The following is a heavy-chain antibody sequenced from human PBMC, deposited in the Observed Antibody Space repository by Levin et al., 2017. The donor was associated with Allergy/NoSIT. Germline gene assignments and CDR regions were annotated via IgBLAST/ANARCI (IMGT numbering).Heavy chain of an antibody. D-gene: IGHD4-17*01. CDR1: GFTFSSYS. CDR2: ISSSSSYI. J-gene: IGHJ4*02. CDR3: AREPYGDYGSHFGFDY. Sequence: GESLKISCAASGFTFSSYSMNWVRQAPGKGLEWVSSISSSSSYIYYADSVKGRFTISRDNAKNSLYLQMNSLRAEDTAVYYCAREPYGDYGSHFGFDYWGQGTLVTVSS. V-gene: IGHV3-21*01.